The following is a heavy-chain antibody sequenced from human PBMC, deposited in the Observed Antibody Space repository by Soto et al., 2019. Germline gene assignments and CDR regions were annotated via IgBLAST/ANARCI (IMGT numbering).Heavy chain of an antibody. V-gene: IGHV3-30-3*01. CDR1: GFTFSSYA. CDR2: ISYDGSNK. D-gene: IGHD3-22*01. J-gene: IGHJ4*02. CDR3: ARGDYYDSSGYDY. Sequence: GGSLRLSCAASGFTFSSYAMHWVRQAPGKGLEWVAVISYDGSNKYYADSVKGRFTISRDNSKNTLYLQMNSLRAEDTAVYYCARGDYYDSSGYDYWGQGTLVTVSS.